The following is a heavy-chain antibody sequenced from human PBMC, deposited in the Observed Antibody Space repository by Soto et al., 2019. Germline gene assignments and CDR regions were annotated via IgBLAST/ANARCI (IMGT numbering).Heavy chain of an antibody. V-gene: IGHV1-8*01. J-gene: IGHJ6*02. D-gene: IGHD6-19*01. CDR1: GYAFTSYD. CDR3: AEGRYSSGWAGYYGMDV. Sequence: GASVKVSCKASGYAFTSYDINWVRQATGQGLEWMGWMNPNSGNTGYAQKFQGRVTMTRNTSISTAYMELSSLRSEDTAVYYCAEGRYSSGWAGYYGMDVWGQGTTVTVSS. CDR2: MNPNSGNT.